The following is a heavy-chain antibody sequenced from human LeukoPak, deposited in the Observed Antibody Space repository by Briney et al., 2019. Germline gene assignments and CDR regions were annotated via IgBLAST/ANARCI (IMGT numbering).Heavy chain of an antibody. V-gene: IGHV3-7*03. CDR1: GFTFSSSW. J-gene: IGHJ5*02. Sequence: PGGSLRLSCVGSGFTFSSSWMGWVRQAPGKGLEWVANIKQDETEKYYADSVKGRFTVSRDNAKNSMYLHMDSLRVEDTAMYYCAKRSAWSLFDPWGQGTLVTVSS. CDR3: AKRSAWSLFDP. D-gene: IGHD6-19*01. CDR2: IKQDETEK.